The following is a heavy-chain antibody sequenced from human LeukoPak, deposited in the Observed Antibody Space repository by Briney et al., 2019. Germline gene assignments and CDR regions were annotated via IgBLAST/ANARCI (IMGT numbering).Heavy chain of an antibody. CDR3: ARVRGYYYGMDV. J-gene: IGHJ6*02. V-gene: IGHV4-59*01. CDR2: IYYSVST. D-gene: IGHD3-10*01. CDR1: GGSISSYY. Sequence: PSETLSLTCTVSGGSISSYYWSWIRQPPGKGLEWIGYIYYSVSTNYNPSLKSRVTISVDTSKNQFSLKLSSVTAADTAVYYCARVRGYYYGMDVWGQGTTVTVSS.